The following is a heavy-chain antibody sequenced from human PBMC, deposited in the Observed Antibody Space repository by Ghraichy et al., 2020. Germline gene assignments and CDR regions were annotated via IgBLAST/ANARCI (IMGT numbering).Heavy chain of an antibody. CDR1: GFTFSSYD. CDR2: IGTAGDT. Sequence: GGSLRLSCAASGFTFSSYDMHWVRQATGKGLEWVSAIGTAGDTYYPGSVKGRFTISRENAKNSLYLQMNSLRAGDTAVYYCARGYYDILTGYFGLAFDIWGQGTMVTVSS. J-gene: IGHJ3*02. V-gene: IGHV3-13*04. D-gene: IGHD3-9*01. CDR3: ARGYYDILTGYFGLAFDI.